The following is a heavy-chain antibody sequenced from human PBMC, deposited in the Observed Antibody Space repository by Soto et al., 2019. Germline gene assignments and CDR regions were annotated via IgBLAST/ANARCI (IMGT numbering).Heavy chain of an antibody. CDR3: ASLKKEYCGGAWASAGDRAQSLDY. J-gene: IGHJ4*02. CDR1: GYSFTSYW. D-gene: IGHD2-21*02. Sequence: PGESLKISCKGSGYSFTSYWISWVRQMPGKGLEWMGRIDPSDSYTNYSPSFQGHVTISADKSISTAYLQWSSLKASDTAMYYCASLKKEYCGGAWASAGDRAQSLDYWGQGTLVTVSS. V-gene: IGHV5-10-1*01. CDR2: IDPSDSYT.